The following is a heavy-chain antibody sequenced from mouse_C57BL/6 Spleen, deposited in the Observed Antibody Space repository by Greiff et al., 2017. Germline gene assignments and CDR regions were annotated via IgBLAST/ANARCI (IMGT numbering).Heavy chain of an antibody. Sequence: VQLQQSGPELVKPGASVKISCKASGYTFTDYYMNWVKQSHGKSLEWIGDINPNNGGTSYNQKFKGKATLTVDKSSSTAYMGLRSLTSEDSAVSYCAREGYYGSSFDYWGQGTTLTVSS. CDR1: GYTFTDYY. V-gene: IGHV1-26*01. J-gene: IGHJ2*01. CDR3: AREGYYGSSFDY. CDR2: INPNNGGT. D-gene: IGHD1-1*01.